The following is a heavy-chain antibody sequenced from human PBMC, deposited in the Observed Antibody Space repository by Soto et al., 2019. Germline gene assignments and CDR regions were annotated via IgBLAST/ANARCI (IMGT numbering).Heavy chain of an antibody. CDR1: AGSISTTNW. J-gene: IGHJ6*02. V-gene: IGHV4-4*02. CDR2: IYHTGTT. CDR3: ATSSGSACGLDV. D-gene: IGHD3-10*01. Sequence: PSETLSLTCAVSAGSISTTNWYVWVRQPPGMGLEWIGEIYHTGTTTYNPSLKSRVTMSVDTSKNQFSLRLSFVTAADTAVYYCATSSGSACGLDVWGPGATVTVSS.